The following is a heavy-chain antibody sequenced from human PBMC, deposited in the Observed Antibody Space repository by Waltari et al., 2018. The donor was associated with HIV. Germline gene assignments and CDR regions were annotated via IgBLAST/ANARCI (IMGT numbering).Heavy chain of an antibody. Sequence: QVQLVESGGGVVQPGRSLILSCAASGFTFRSYGMHGVRQASGKGLEWVAVISYDGSNKYYADSVKGRFTISRDNSKNTLYLQMNSLRAEDTAVYYCAKDTDLTGFFYYYGLDVWGQGTTVTVSS. CDR1: GFTFRSYG. J-gene: IGHJ6*02. CDR2: ISYDGSNK. CDR3: AKDTDLTGFFYYYGLDV. D-gene: IGHD3-9*01. V-gene: IGHV3-30*18.